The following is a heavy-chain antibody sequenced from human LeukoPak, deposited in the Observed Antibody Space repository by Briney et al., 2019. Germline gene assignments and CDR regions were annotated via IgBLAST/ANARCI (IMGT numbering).Heavy chain of an antibody. V-gene: IGHV3-72*01. CDR3: ARSYGSGTYPFDY. CDR2: TRKKVNSYTT. Sequence: GGSLRLTCAASGFTFSDHYMDWVRQAPGKGLEWVGRTRKKVNSYTTEYAASVKGRFTISRDDSKNSLYLQMNSLKTEDTAVYYCARSYGSGTYPFDYWGQGTLVTVSS. J-gene: IGHJ4*02. D-gene: IGHD3-10*01. CDR1: GFTFSDHY.